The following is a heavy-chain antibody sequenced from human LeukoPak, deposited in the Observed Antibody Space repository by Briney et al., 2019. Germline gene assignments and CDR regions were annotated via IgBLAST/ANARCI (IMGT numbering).Heavy chain of an antibody. CDR2: IYYSGST. CDR3: ARLGSGWYGSDAFDI. CDR1: GASFSGYY. V-gene: IGHV4-59*08. J-gene: IGHJ3*02. Sequence: SETLSLTCAVHGASFSGYYWSWIRQPPGKGLEWIGYIYYSGSTNYNPSLKSRVTISVDTSKNQFSLKLSSVTAADTAVYYCARLGSGWYGSDAFDIWGQGTMVTVSS. D-gene: IGHD6-19*01.